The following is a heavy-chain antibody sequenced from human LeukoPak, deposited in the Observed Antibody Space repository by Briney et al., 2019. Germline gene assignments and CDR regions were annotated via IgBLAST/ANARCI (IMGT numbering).Heavy chain of an antibody. Sequence: SETLSLTCTVSGGSISSSSYYWGWIRQPPGKGLEWIGSIYHSGSTNYNPSLKSRVTISVDTSKNQFSLKLSSVTAADTAVYYCASRNKIYGDPVDYWGQGTLVTVSS. CDR1: GGSISSSSYY. V-gene: IGHV4-39*07. J-gene: IGHJ4*02. CDR2: IYHSGST. D-gene: IGHD4-17*01. CDR3: ASRNKIYGDPVDY.